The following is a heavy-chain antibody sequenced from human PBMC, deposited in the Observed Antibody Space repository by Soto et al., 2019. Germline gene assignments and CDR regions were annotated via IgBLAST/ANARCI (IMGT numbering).Heavy chain of an antibody. V-gene: IGHV4-61*01. CDR3: ARDTNHRELEARYYYYYGMDV. J-gene: IGHJ6*02. D-gene: IGHD1-1*01. CDR1: GGSVSSGSYY. Sequence: SETLSLTCTVSGGSVSSGSYYWSWIRQPPGKGLEWIGYIYYSGITNYNPSLKSRVTISVDTSKNQFSLKLSSVTAADTAVYYCARDTNHRELEARYYYYYGMDVWGQGTTVTVSS. CDR2: IYYSGIT.